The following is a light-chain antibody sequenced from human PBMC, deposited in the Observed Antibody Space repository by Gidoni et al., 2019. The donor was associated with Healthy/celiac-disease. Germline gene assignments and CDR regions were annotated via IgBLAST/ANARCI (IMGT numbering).Light chain of an antibody. CDR3: QQRSNWPRALT. V-gene: IGKV3-11*01. CDR2: DAS. J-gene: IGKJ4*01. CDR1: QSVSSY. Sequence: EIVLTQSPATLSLSPGERATLSCRASQSVSSYLAWYQQKPGQAPRLLIYDASNRAHGIPARFSGSGSGTDFTLTISSLEPEDFAVYYCQQRSNWPRALTFGGGTKVEIK.